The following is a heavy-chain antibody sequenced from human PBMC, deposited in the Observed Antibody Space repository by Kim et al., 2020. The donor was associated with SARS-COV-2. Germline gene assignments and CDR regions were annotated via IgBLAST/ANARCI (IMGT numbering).Heavy chain of an antibody. V-gene: IGHV3-53*01. Sequence: GGSLRLSCAASGFTVSSNYMSWVRQAPGKGLEWVSVIYSGGSTYYADSVKGRFTISRDNSKNTLYLQMNSLRAEDTAVYYCARSPRYYYGSGGYGMDVWGQGTTVTVSS. CDR1: GFTVSSNY. D-gene: IGHD3-10*01. J-gene: IGHJ6*02. CDR2: IYSGGST. CDR3: ARSPRYYYGSGGYGMDV.